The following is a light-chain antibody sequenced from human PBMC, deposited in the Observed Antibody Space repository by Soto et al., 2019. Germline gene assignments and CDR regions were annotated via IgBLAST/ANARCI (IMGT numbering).Light chain of an antibody. J-gene: IGLJ1*01. Sequence: QSVLTHPPSASGTPGQRVTISCSGSSSNSGSNYVYWYQHLPGTAPKLLIYSNNQRPSGVPDRFSGSKSGNTASLTISGLQAADEAYYYCSLDTSDNAYVFGTGTDSTVL. CDR1: SSNSGSNY. V-gene: IGLV1-47*02. CDR3: SLDTSDNAYV. CDR2: SNN.